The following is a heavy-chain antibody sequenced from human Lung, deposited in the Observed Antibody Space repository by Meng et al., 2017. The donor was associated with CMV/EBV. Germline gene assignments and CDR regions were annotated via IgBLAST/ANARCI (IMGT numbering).Heavy chain of an antibody. J-gene: IGHJ4*02. Sequence: ASLXVSXKASGYTFTSYDINWVRQATGQGLEWMGWMNPNSGNTGYAQNFQGRVSMTRNTSLSTVYMGLSGLRSEDTAVYYCARRRGGSSWGDFDYWGQGPLVTVSS. CDR2: MNPNSGNT. CDR1: GYTFTSYD. V-gene: IGHV1-8*01. D-gene: IGHD6-6*01. CDR3: ARRRGGSSWGDFDY.